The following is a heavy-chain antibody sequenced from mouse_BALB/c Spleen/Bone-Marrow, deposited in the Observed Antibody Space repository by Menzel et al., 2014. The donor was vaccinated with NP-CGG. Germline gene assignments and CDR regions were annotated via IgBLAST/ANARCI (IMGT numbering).Heavy chain of an antibody. CDR2: INPASSTI. J-gene: IGHJ3*01. V-gene: IGHV4-1*02. D-gene: IGHD1-2*01. Sequence: EVHLVESGGGLVQPGGSLKLSCAASGFDFSRYWMTWVRPAPGKGLEWIGEINPASSTINYTPSLKDKFIISRDNAKNTLYLQMSKVRSEDTALYYCAKNYYYGYVAYWGQGTLVTVSA. CDR1: GFDFSRYW. CDR3: AKNYYYGYVAY.